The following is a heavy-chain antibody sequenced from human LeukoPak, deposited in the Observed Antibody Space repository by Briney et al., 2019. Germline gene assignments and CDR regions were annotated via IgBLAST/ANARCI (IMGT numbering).Heavy chain of an antibody. CDR3: ASCPYSSSSELNPIDY. Sequence: PSETLSLTCTVSGGSVSSGSYYWSWIRQPPGKGLEWIGYIYYSGSTNYNPSLKSRVTISVDTSKNQFSLKLSSVTAADTAVYYCASCPYSSSSELNPIDYWGQGTLVTVSS. J-gene: IGHJ4*02. V-gene: IGHV4-61*01. CDR2: IYYSGST. CDR1: GGSVSSGSYY. D-gene: IGHD6-6*01.